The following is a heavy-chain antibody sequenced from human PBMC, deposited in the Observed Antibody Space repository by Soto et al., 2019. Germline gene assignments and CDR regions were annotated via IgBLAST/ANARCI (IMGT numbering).Heavy chain of an antibody. CDR1: GGSISSGGYY. J-gene: IGHJ6*02. CDR2: IYYSGST. V-gene: IGHV4-31*03. CDR3: ARDARYCSGGSCYPADGYGMGV. D-gene: IGHD2-15*01. Sequence: QVQLQESGPGLVKPSQTLSLTCTVSGGSISSGGYYWSWIRQHPGKGLEWIGYIYYSGSTYYNPSLKGRVTISVDTSKNQFSLKLSSVTAADTAVYYCARDARYCSGGSCYPADGYGMGVWGQGTTVTVSS.